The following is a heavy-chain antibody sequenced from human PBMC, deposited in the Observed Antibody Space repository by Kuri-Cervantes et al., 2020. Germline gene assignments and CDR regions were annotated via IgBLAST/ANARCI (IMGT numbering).Heavy chain of an antibody. Sequence: ASVKVSCKASGYIFTSYTLHWMRQAPGQRLEWVGWINGGSGNTEYSQEFQGRFTFTRDTFASTAYLELNSLRSEDTAVYYCARSYYDILTGFVNNPFDYWGQGTLVTVSS. V-gene: IGHV1-3*01. CDR1: GYIFTSYT. D-gene: IGHD3-9*01. J-gene: IGHJ4*02. CDR3: ARSYYDILTGFVNNPFDY. CDR2: INGGSGNT.